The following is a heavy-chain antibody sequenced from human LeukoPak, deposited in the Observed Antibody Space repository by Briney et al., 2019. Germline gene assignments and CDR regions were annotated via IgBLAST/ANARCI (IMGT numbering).Heavy chain of an antibody. V-gene: IGHV3-48*01. Sequence: PGGSLRLSCAASGFTFSSYSMNWVRQAPGEGLEWVSYISSSSSTIYYADAVKGRFTISRDNAKNSLYLQMNSLRAEDTAVYYCARLYCSSTSCTGHRRRNYYMDVWGKGTTVTVSS. CDR3: ARLYCSSTSCTGHRRRNYYMDV. D-gene: IGHD2-2*01. CDR1: GFTFSSYS. J-gene: IGHJ6*03. CDR2: ISSSSSTI.